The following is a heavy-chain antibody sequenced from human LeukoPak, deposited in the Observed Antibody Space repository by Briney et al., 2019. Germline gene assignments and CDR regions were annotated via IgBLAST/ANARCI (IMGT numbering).Heavy chain of an antibody. J-gene: IGHJ4*02. D-gene: IGHD2-15*01. CDR3: ARAKLDIVVVVAATPDY. CDR1: GFTFSSYS. CDR2: ISSSSSYI. Sequence: NPGGSLRLSCAASGFTFSSYSMNWVRQAPGKGLEWVSSISSSSSYIYYADSVKGRFTISRDNAKNSLYLQMNSLRAEDTAVYYCARAKLDIVVVVAATPDYWGQGTLVTVSS. V-gene: IGHV3-21*01.